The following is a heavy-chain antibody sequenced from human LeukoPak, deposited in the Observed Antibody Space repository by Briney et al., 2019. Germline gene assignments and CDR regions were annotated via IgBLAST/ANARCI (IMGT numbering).Heavy chain of an antibody. CDR3: ARARFAERYFDY. CDR1: GYSISSGYY. CDR2: VHQSGST. D-gene: IGHD3-10*01. J-gene: IGHJ4*02. Sequence: PSETLSLTCSVSGYSISSGYYWGWIRQPPGKGLEWIWSVHQSGSTYHNPSLKSRVTVSLDASKNQFSLKLTSVTAADTAVYYCARARFAERYFDYWGQGTLVTVSS. V-gene: IGHV4-38-2*02.